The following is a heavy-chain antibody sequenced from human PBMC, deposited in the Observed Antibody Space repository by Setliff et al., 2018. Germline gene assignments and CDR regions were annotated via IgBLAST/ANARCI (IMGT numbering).Heavy chain of an antibody. CDR1: GGSITSGNNY. CDR3: AREPSPSDALDI. Sequence: PSETLSLTCTVSGGSITSGNNYWSRIRQPAGKGLEWIGRIYSIGSATDNPSLKGRVTISLDRSENEFSLNLTSVTAADTAVYFCAREPSPSDALDIWGQGTMVTVSS. J-gene: IGHJ3*02. CDR2: IYSIGSA. V-gene: IGHV4-61*02.